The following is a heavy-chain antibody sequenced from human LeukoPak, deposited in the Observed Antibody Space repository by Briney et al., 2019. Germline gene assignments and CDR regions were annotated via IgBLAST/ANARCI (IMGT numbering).Heavy chain of an antibody. D-gene: IGHD3-22*01. CDR3: ARSSSITMMFDY. V-gene: IGHV4-30-2*01. CDR2: IYHSGST. CDR1: GGSISSGGYS. Sequence: SETLSLTCAVSGGSISSGGYSWSWIRLPPGKGLEWIGYIYHSGSTYYNPSLKSRVTISVDRSKNQFSLKLSSVTAADTAVYYCARSSSITMMFDYWGQGTLVTVSS. J-gene: IGHJ4*02.